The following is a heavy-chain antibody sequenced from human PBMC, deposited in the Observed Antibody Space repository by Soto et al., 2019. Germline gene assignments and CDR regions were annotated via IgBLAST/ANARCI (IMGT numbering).Heavy chain of an antibody. CDR3: ARLGTAHCSGGSCYVYS. Sequence: QLQLQESGPGLVKPSETLSLTCSVSGGSISSSSYYWGWIRQPPGKGLEWIGTMYYSGSTYYNPSLKSRVTISLDTSKNHFSVKLSSVTAADAAVYYCARLGTAHCSGGSCYVYSWGQGTLVTVSS. V-gene: IGHV4-39*01. J-gene: IGHJ4*02. CDR2: MYYSGST. D-gene: IGHD2-15*01. CDR1: GGSISSSSYY.